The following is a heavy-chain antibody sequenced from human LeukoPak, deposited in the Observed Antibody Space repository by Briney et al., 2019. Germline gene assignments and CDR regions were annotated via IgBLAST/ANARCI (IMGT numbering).Heavy chain of an antibody. CDR1: GFTFSSYS. CDR3: ARDKDSGSYYADAFDI. Sequence: GGSLRLSCAASGFTFSSYSMNWVRQAPGKGLEWVSYISSSSSTIYYADSVKGRFTISRDNAKNSLYLQMNSLRAEDTAVYYCARDKDSGSYYADAFDIWGQGTMVTVSS. J-gene: IGHJ3*02. CDR2: ISSSSSTI. V-gene: IGHV3-48*04. D-gene: IGHD1-26*01.